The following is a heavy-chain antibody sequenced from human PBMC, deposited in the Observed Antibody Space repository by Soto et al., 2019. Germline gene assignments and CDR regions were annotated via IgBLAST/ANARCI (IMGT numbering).Heavy chain of an antibody. Sequence: QVQLVESGGGVVQPGRSLRLSCAASGFTFSSYAMHWVRQAPGKGLEWVAVISYDGSNKYYADSVKGRFTISRDNSXXTPYLQMNSLRAEDTAVYYCARVAVEMATIHVFDYWGQGTLVTVSS. CDR3: ARVAVEMATIHVFDY. D-gene: IGHD5-12*01. CDR2: ISYDGSNK. J-gene: IGHJ4*02. CDR1: GFTFSSYA. V-gene: IGHV3-30-3*01.